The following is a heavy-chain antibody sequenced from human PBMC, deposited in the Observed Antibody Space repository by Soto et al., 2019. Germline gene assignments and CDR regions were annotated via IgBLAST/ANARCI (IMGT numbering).Heavy chain of an antibody. D-gene: IGHD2-21*01. J-gene: IGHJ6*02. Sequence: GGSLRLSCAASGFTFSSYAMSWVRQAPGKGLEWVAVISYDGSNKYYADSVKGRFTISRDNSKNTLYLQMNSLRAEDTAVYYCAKDRLGIAYCYGMDVWGQGTTVTVSS. CDR3: AKDRLGIAYCYGMDV. CDR2: ISYDGSNK. CDR1: GFTFSSYA. V-gene: IGHV3-30*18.